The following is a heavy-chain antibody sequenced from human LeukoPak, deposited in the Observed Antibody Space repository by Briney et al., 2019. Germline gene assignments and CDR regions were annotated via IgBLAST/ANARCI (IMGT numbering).Heavy chain of an antibody. CDR2: ISSSGSTT. CDR1: GFTFSDYY. Sequence: GGSLRLSCAASGFTFSDYYMSWIRQAPGKGLEWVSYISSSGSTTFYSDSVKGRFTISRDNGKNSLYLQMNSLRVEDTAVYYCARVLVEGSGSYWYYFDNWGQGTLVTVSS. V-gene: IGHV3-11*01. D-gene: IGHD3-10*01. J-gene: IGHJ4*02. CDR3: ARVLVEGSGSYWYYFDN.